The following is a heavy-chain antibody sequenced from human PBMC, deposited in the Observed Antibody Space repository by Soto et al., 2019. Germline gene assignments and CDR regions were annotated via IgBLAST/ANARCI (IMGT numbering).Heavy chain of an antibody. J-gene: IGHJ4*02. D-gene: IGHD2-2*01. CDR2: ISSSGDRA. CDR1: GFTFSNYA. CDR3: AKKGCSGTGCPHYFDC. V-gene: IGHV3-23*01. Sequence: GGSLRLSCAASGFTFSNYAMSWVRQAPGMGLECVSTISSSGDRAYYADSVKGRFTFSRDNSKNTLYLQMNSLRGEDTAVYYCAKKGCSGTGCPHYFDCWGQGTLVTVSS.